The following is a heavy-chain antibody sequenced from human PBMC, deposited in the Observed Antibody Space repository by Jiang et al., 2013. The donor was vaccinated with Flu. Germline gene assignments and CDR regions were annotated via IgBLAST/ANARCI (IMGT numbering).Heavy chain of an antibody. CDR2: ISGRSTDT. Sequence: SLRLSCEASGFTFSDYYMSWFRQAPGKGLECISYISGRSTDTKYADSVKGRFTISRDNAKNSLYLQLNSLRVEDTAVYYCTRTTRVPDPWGQGTLVTVSS. V-gene: IGHV3-11*06. CDR3: TRTTRVPDP. CDR1: GFTFSDYY. D-gene: IGHD1-1*01. J-gene: IGHJ5*02.